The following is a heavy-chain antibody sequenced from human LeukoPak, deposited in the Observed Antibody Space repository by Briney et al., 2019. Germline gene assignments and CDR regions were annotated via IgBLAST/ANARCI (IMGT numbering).Heavy chain of an antibody. CDR2: IDPSDSYT. CDR1: GYSFASYW. V-gene: IGHV5-10-1*01. CDR3: AGAGIAVAGNAEYFQH. Sequence: GESLKISCKGSGYSFASYWISWVRQMPGKGLEWMGRIDPSDSYTNYSPSFQGHVTISADKSISTAYLQWSSLKASDTAMYYCAGAGIAVAGNAEYFQHWGQGTLVTVSS. D-gene: IGHD6-19*01. J-gene: IGHJ1*01.